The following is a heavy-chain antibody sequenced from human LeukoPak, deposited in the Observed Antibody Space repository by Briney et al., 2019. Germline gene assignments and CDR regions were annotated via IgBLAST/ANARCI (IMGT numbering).Heavy chain of an antibody. J-gene: IGHJ6*02. CDR2: ISYDGSNK. V-gene: IGHV3-30-3*01. D-gene: IGHD3-3*01. Sequence: GGSLRLSCAASGFTFSDYYMSWIRQAPGKGLEWVAVISYDGSNKYYADSVKGRFTISRDSSKNTLYLQMNSLRAEDTAVYYCARAEGYYDFWSAVYYYGMDVWGQGTTVTVSS. CDR3: ARAEGYYDFWSAVYYYGMDV. CDR1: GFTFSDYY.